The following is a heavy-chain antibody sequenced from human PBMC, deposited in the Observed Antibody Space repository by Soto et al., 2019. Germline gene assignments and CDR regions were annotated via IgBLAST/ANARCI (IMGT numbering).Heavy chain of an antibody. Sequence: EVQLVESGGGLVQPGESLRLSCAASGFTFTSYSMNWVRQAPGKGLEWVSYIRSSDNTIHYADSVRGRFTISRDDGKKSLYLQMNSLRDDDTAVYYCARDWLWALDSWGQGTLVTVSS. J-gene: IGHJ4*02. D-gene: IGHD2-8*02. CDR3: ARDWLWALDS. V-gene: IGHV3-48*02. CDR1: GFTFTSYS. CDR2: IRSSDNTI.